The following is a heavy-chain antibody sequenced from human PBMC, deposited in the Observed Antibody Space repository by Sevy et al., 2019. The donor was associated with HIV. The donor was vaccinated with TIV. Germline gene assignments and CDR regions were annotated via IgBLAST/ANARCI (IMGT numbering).Heavy chain of an antibody. J-gene: IGHJ4*02. V-gene: IGHV3-48*02. CDR3: VRDTQFGFDY. Sequence: GGSLRLSCVASGFRFSDEPMNWVRQAPGKGLEWISNISSDSSVMSYADTVRGRFTVSRDNARNSLSLQLNSLRDEDTALYYCVRDTQFGFDYWGQGTLVTVSS. CDR1: GFRFSDEP. CDR2: ISSDSSVM. D-gene: IGHD3-16*01.